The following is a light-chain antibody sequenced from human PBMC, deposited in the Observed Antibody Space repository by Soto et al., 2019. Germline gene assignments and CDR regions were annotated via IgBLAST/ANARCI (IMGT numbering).Light chain of an antibody. Sequence: QSMLTQPRSVSGSPGQSVTISCTGTSSDVGNYNYVSWYQQHPGKAPKFMMYDVNKRPSGVPDRFSGSKSGNTASLTISGLQAEDEADYYCCSYAGSDTYVLFGGGTKLTVL. V-gene: IGLV2-11*01. J-gene: IGLJ2*01. CDR3: CSYAGSDTYVL. CDR1: SSDVGNYNY. CDR2: DVN.